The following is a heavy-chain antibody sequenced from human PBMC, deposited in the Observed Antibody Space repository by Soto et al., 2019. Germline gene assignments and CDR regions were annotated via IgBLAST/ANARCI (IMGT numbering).Heavy chain of an antibody. Sequence: GSLRLSCVASGSTFSIYAMTWVRQAPGKGLEWVSAISGGDGSPSYADSVKGRFTISRDNSKNTLYLHMNSLRADDTAAYYCAKWHTYNYDSLAFSGFDCWGQGTQVTVSS. D-gene: IGHD3-16*01. CDR3: AKWHTYNYDSLAFSGFDC. CDR1: GSTFSIYA. V-gene: IGHV3-23*01. J-gene: IGHJ4*02. CDR2: ISGGDGSP.